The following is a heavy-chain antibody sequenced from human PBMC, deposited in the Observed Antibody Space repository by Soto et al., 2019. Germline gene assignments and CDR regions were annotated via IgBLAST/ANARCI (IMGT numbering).Heavy chain of an antibody. CDR2: IKQDGSEK. Sequence: EVQLVDSGGGLVQPGGSLRLSCAASGFTFSTYWMSWVRQAPGKGLEWVAIIKQDGSEKYYVDSVKGRFTISRDNAKNSLYLQMNNLRAEDTAVYYCARGQWLRFDAFDIWGQGTVVTVSS. CDR3: ARGQWLRFDAFDI. D-gene: IGHD5-12*01. J-gene: IGHJ3*02. V-gene: IGHV3-7*01. CDR1: GFTFSTYW.